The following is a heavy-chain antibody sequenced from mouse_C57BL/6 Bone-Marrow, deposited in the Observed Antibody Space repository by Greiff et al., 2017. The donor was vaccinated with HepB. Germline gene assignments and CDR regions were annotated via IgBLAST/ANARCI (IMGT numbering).Heavy chain of an antibody. V-gene: IGHV1-53*01. CDR2: INPSNGGT. CDR3: ARDPTVVAEDFDY. Sequence: VQLQQPGTELVKPGASVKLSCKASGYTFTSYWMHWVKQRPGQGLEWIGNINPSNGGTNYNEKFKSKATLTVDKSSSTAYMQLSSLTSEDSAVYYCARDPTVVAEDFDYWGQGTTLTVSS. D-gene: IGHD1-1*01. J-gene: IGHJ2*01. CDR1: GYTFTSYW.